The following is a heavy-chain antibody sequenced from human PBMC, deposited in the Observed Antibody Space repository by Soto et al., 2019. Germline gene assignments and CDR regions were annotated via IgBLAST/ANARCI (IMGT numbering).Heavy chain of an antibody. Sequence: SETLSLTCTVSGGSISSYYWSWTRQPPGKGLEWIGYIYYSGSTNYNPSLKSRATISVDTSKNQFSLKLSSVTAADTAVYYCARDDKVDTAMGYYYYYGMDVWGQGTTVTVSS. D-gene: IGHD5-18*01. CDR2: IYYSGST. CDR1: GGSISSYY. CDR3: ARDDKVDTAMGYYYYYGMDV. J-gene: IGHJ6*02. V-gene: IGHV4-59*01.